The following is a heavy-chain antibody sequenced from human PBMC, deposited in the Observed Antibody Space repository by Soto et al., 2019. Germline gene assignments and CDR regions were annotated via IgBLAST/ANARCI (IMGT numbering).Heavy chain of an antibody. D-gene: IGHD3-3*02. Sequence: GGSLRLSCAASGFTFSSYAVHWVRQAPGKGLEWLAVASYDGSNPDYADSVKGRFTVSRDNSKNTLYLQMNNLRSEDTAIYYCARDALLDIFGTVIPAYYFDYWGQGTLVTVSS. CDR2: ASYDGSNP. CDR3: ARDALLDIFGTVIPAYYFDY. CDR1: GFTFSSYA. J-gene: IGHJ4*02. V-gene: IGHV3-30-3*01.